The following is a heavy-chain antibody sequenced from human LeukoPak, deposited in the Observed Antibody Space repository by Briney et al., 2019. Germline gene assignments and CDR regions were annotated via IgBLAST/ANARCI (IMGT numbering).Heavy chain of an antibody. Sequence: ASVTVSCKASGYTVTSYGISWVRQATGQGLEWMGWISAYNDNTNYAQKLQGRVTMTTDTSTSTAYMELRSLRSDDTAVYYCARDLGGYDYFDYRGQGTLVTVSS. CDR1: GYTVTSYG. V-gene: IGHV1-18*01. CDR3: ARDLGGYDYFDY. CDR2: ISAYNDNT. J-gene: IGHJ4*02. D-gene: IGHD5-12*01.